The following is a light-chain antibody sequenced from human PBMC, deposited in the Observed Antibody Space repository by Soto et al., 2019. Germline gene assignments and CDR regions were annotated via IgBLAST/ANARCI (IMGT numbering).Light chain of an antibody. Sequence: QSALIQPASVSGSPGQSITISCTGTSSDAGGYNYVSWYQQHPGKAPKLMIYEVSNRPSGVSNRFSGSKSGNTASLTISGLQAEDEADYYCSAYTISRTALYVFGTGTKVTVL. CDR2: EVS. CDR3: SAYTISRTALYV. V-gene: IGLV2-14*01. CDR1: SSDAGGYNY. J-gene: IGLJ1*01.